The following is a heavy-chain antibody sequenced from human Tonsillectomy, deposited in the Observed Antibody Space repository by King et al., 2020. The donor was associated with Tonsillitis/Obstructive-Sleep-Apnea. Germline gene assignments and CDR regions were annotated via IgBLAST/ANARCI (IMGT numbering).Heavy chain of an antibody. CDR2: INHSGGT. CDR3: VGGYGGVVV. V-gene: IGHV4-34*01. J-gene: IGHJ6*02. CDR1: GGSFSGYY. Sequence: VQLQQWGAGLLKPSETLSLTCGVYGGSFSGYYWTWIRQPPGKGLEWIGEINHSGGTNYNPSLKSRVTISVDTSKNQFSLKLSSMTAADTAVYYCVGGYGGVVVWGQGTTVIVSS. D-gene: IGHD3-10*01.